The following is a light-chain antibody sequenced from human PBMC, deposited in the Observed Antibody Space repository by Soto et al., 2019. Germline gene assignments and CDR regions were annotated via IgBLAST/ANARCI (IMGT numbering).Light chain of an antibody. V-gene: IGKV3-11*01. CDR2: GAS. CDR1: QSVSSY. Sequence: EIVLTQSPATLSLSPGERATLSFRASQSVSSYLAWYQQKPGQAPRLLIYGASSRATGIPDRFSGSGSGTDFTLTITSLEPEDFAVYYCQQYNNWWTFGQGTKVDI. CDR3: QQYNNWWT. J-gene: IGKJ1*01.